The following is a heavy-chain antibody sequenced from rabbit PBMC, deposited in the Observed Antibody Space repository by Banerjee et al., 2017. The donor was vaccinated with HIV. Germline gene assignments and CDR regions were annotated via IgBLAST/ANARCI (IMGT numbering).Heavy chain of an antibody. CDR3: ARDLAGVIGWNFNL. D-gene: IGHD4-1*01. V-gene: IGHV1S47*01. Sequence: QLVESGGGPVQPEGSLTLTCKASGFDFSSNAMCWVRQAPGKRPEWIACIYDGDGSTYYASWAKGRFTISRASSTTVTLQMTSLTAADTASYFCARDLAGVIGWNFNLWGPGTLVTVS. CDR1: GFDFSSNA. J-gene: IGHJ4*01. CDR2: IYDGDGST.